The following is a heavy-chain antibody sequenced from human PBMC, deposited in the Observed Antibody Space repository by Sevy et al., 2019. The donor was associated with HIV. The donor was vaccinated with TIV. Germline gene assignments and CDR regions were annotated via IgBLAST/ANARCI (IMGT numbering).Heavy chain of an antibody. D-gene: IGHD3-22*01. CDR3: TNHYDTGGRLDYFDY. V-gene: IGHV3-23*01. J-gene: IGHJ4*02. CDR1: GFTFSTYA. CDR2: ISASGDTT. Sequence: PGGSLRLSCAASGFTFSTYAMSWVRQAPGKGLEWVSAISASGDTTYYADSVKGRFTISRDKSESTLYLQMNSLRAEDTAIYYCTNHYDTGGRLDYFDYWGQGTLVTVSS.